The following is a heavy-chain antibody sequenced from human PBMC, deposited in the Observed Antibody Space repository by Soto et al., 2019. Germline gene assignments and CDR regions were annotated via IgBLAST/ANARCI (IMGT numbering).Heavy chain of an antibody. CDR2: IYSDNNT. V-gene: IGHV3-53*02. Sequence: EVQLVETGGDLIQPGGSLRLSCAASGFTVSSDSMTWVRQAPGKGLEWISIIYSDNNTDYADAVKGRFSISRDTSKNILYPQMNSLRAEDKAEYYCARHYSAMGVWGQGTTVTVSS. CDR3: ARHYSAMGV. J-gene: IGHJ6*02. CDR1: GFTVSSDS.